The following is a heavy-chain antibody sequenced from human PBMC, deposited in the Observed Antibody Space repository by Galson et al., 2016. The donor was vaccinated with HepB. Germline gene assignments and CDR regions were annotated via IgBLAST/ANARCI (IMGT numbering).Heavy chain of an antibody. CDR3: ARGRTTSCNSAFDI. CDR1: GLTFNIAR. V-gene: IGHV3-23*01. J-gene: IGHJ3*02. D-gene: IGHD2-2*02. Sequence: SLRLSCAVSGLTFNIARMNWVRQAPGKGLEWVSVISGSGASTYYADSVKGRFTISRDNSKNTLYLQVNSLRVEDTAIYYCARGRTTSCNSAFDIWGQGTMVTVAS. CDR2: ISGSGAST.